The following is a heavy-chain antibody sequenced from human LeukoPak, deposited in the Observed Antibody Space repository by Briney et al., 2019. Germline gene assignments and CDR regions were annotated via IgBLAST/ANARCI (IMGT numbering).Heavy chain of an antibody. CDR1: GGSISSYY. D-gene: IGHD2-8*01. CDR2: IYYSGST. CDR3: ARMYGGDYYGMDV. Sequence: SETLSLTCTVSGGSISSYYWSWIRQPPGKGLEWIGYIYYSGSTNYKPSLKSRVTISVDTSNNQFSLKLSSVTAADTAVYYCARMYGGDYYGMDVWGQGTTVTVSS. V-gene: IGHV4-59*08. J-gene: IGHJ6*02.